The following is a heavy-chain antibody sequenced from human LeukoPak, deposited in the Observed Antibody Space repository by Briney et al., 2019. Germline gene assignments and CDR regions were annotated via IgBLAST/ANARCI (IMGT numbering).Heavy chain of an antibody. CDR3: ASSTDSGWYDFDF. CDR1: GFTFNNYA. Sequence: ARSLRLSCAASGFTFNNYAMSWVRQAPGKGLEWVSTISGSGGSTYYADSVKGRFTISRDNSKNTLYLQMNSLSAEDTAVYYCASSTDSGWYDFDFWGQGTLVTVSA. V-gene: IGHV3-23*01. J-gene: IGHJ4*02. CDR2: ISGSGGST. D-gene: IGHD6-19*01.